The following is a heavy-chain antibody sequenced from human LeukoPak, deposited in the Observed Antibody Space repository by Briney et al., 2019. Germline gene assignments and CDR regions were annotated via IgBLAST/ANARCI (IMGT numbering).Heavy chain of an antibody. D-gene: IGHD6-13*01. J-gene: IGHJ4*02. Sequence: PSETLSLTCTVSGASIENHYWSWIRQPAGKGLEWIGRFEPSGTTKYNPSLKSRITMSVDTPKNQFSLELNSVTAAYTAVYYCAKEGAAAGPDFDLWGQGTLVIVSS. CDR1: GASIENHY. V-gene: IGHV4-4*07. CDR2: FEPSGTT. CDR3: AKEGAAAGPDFDL.